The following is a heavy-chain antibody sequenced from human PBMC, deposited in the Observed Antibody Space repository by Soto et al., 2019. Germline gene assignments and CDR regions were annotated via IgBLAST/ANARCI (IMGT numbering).Heavy chain of an antibody. J-gene: IGHJ4*02. V-gene: IGHV4-34*01. CDR1: GGSFSGYY. Sequence: TSETLSLTCAGYGGSFSGYYWSWIRQPPGKGLEWIGEINHSGSTNYNPSLKSRVTISVDTSKNQFSLKLSSVTAADTAVYYCARVGGYYYRNYYFDYWGQGTLVTVSS. CDR2: INHSGST. CDR3: ARVGGYYYRNYYFDY. D-gene: IGHD3-16*01.